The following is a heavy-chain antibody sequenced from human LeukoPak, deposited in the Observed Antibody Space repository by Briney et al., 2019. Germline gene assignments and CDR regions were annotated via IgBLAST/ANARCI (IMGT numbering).Heavy chain of an antibody. CDR2: IYYSGST. CDR1: GGSINNYY. J-gene: IGHJ4*02. CDR3: ARRQYYDSSGYWYYFDY. D-gene: IGHD3-22*01. V-gene: IGHV4-59*08. Sequence: SETLSLTCTVSGGSINNYYWSWIRQPPGQGLECIGQIYYSGSTNYNPSLKSRVTISVDTSKNQFSLNLRPVTAADTAIYYCARRQYYDSSGYWYYFDYWGRGILVTVSS.